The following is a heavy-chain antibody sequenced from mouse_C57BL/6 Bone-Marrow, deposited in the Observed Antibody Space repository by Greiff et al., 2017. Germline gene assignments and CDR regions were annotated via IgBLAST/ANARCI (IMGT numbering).Heavy chain of an antibody. CDR2: ISNLAYSI. CDR1: GFTFSDYG. D-gene: IGHD2-4*01. CDR3: ARHGYYDYDDYYAMDY. J-gene: IGHJ4*01. V-gene: IGHV5-15*01. Sequence: DVHLVESGGGLVQPGGSLKLSCAASGFTFSDYGMAWVRQAPRKGPEWVAFISNLAYSIYYADTVTGRFTISRENAKNTLYLEMSSLRSEDTAMYYCARHGYYDYDDYYAMDYWGQGTSVTVSS.